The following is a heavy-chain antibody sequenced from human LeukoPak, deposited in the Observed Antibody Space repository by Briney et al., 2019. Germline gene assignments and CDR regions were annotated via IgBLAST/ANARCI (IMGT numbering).Heavy chain of an antibody. Sequence: SETLSLTCTVSGYSISSGFYWGWIRQPPGKGLECIGSIYHSGSTYYNPSLKSRVTISVDTSKNQFSLNLSSVTAADTAIYYCARLFGRGYHSSGPQSYWSQGTLVTVSS. J-gene: IGHJ4*02. V-gene: IGHV4-38-2*02. CDR3: ARLFGRGYHSSGPQSY. CDR2: IYHSGST. CDR1: GYSISSGFY. D-gene: IGHD3-22*01.